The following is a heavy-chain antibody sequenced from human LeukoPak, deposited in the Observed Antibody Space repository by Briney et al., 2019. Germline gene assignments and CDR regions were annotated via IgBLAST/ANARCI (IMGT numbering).Heavy chain of an antibody. Sequence: GGSLRLSCAASGFIFTDYDLHGVRQPPGKGLEWVSVFGIAGDTYYADSVKGRFTISRDVAKNSLYLQMNNLRAGDTAVYYCVRTNGGTYYDYWGQGTLVTVSS. CDR1: GFIFTDYD. CDR3: VRTNGGTYYDY. D-gene: IGHD1-26*01. V-gene: IGHV3-13*01. CDR2: FGIAGDT. J-gene: IGHJ4*02.